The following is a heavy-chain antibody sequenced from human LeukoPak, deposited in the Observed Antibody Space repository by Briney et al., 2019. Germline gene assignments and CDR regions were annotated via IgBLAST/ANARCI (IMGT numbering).Heavy chain of an antibody. CDR2: VYSSGDS. D-gene: IGHD3-9*01. CDR1: GASISSCY. V-gene: IGHV4-4*07. CDR3: ARTMDPPVPTYYDILTGYRHFNYYYYGMDV. J-gene: IGHJ6*02. Sequence: SETLSLTCTVSGASISSCYWSWIRQPAGKGLEWIGRVYSSGDSNSNPSLRSRVTMSLDTSRSQFSLQLTSVTAADTAVYYCARTMDPPVPTYYDILTGYRHFNYYYYGMDVWGQGTTVTVSS.